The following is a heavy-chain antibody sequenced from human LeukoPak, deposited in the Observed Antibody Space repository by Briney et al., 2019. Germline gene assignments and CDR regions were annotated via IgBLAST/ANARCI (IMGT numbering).Heavy chain of an antibody. D-gene: IGHD2-2*01. Sequence: PSETLSLTCTVSGGSISSYYWSWIRQPAGKGLEWIGRIYTSGSTNYNPSLKSRVTMSVDTSKNQFSLKLSSVTAADTAVYYCARDLVLPAARVEAFDAFDIWGQGTMVTVSS. CDR2: IYTSGST. V-gene: IGHV4-4*07. J-gene: IGHJ3*02. CDR1: GGSISSYY. CDR3: ARDLVLPAARVEAFDAFDI.